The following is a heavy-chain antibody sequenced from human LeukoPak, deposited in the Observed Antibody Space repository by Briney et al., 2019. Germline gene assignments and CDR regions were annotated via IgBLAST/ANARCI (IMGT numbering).Heavy chain of an antibody. V-gene: IGHV5-51*01. CDR2: IYPGDSDT. D-gene: IGHD3-10*01. J-gene: IGHJ4*02. CDR1: GYSFSNYW. Sequence: GESLKISCKGSGYSFSNYWIGWVRQMPGKGLEWMGIIYPGDSDTRHSPSFQGQVTISADKSISTAYLQWSSLKASDTAMYYCARLRAYYNSVSYSYFDYWGQGTLVTVSS. CDR3: ARLRAYYNSVSYSYFDY.